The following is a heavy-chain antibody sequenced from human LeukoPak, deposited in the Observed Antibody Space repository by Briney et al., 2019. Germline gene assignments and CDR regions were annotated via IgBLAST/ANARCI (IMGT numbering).Heavy chain of an antibody. J-gene: IGHJ4*02. CDR1: GFTFSSYA. Sequence: PGGSLRLSCAASGFTFSSYAMHWVRQAPGKGLEWVAVISYDGSNKYYADSVKGRFTISRDNSKNTLYLQMNSLRAEDTAVYYCARTSITMIVVAPLDYWGQGTLVTVSS. CDR3: ARTSITMIVVAPLDY. V-gene: IGHV3-30-3*01. D-gene: IGHD3-22*01. CDR2: ISYDGSNK.